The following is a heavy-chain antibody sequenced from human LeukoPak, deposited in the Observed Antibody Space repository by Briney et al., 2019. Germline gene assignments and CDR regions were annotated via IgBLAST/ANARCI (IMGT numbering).Heavy chain of an antibody. V-gene: IGHV3-21*01. CDR1: GFTFSSYS. J-gene: IGHJ5*02. CDR2: ISSSSSYM. CDR3: ASWGYYGSGSWVSWFDP. Sequence: GGSLRLSCAASGFTFSSYSMNWVRQAPGKGLEWVSSISSSSSYMYYADSVKGRFTISRDNAKNSLYLQMNSLRAEDTAVYYCASWGYYGSGSWVSWFDPWGQGTLVTVSS. D-gene: IGHD3-10*01.